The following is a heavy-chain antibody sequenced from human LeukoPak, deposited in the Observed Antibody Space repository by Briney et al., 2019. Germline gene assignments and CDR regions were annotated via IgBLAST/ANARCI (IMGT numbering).Heavy chain of an antibody. CDR1: GDSISSYY. Sequence: ASETLSLTCTVPGDSISSYYWSWIRQPPARGLEWSGYIYYSGSTNYYPSLKSRVTISLDTSKNQFSLKLSAVAAADTAVYYCARSSSGWTIDYWGQGTLVTVSS. D-gene: IGHD6-19*01. CDR3: ARSSSGWTIDY. V-gene: IGHV4-59*01. J-gene: IGHJ4*02. CDR2: IYYSGST.